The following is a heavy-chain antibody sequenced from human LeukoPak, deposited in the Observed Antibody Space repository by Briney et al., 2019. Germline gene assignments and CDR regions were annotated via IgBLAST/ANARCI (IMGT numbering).Heavy chain of an antibody. J-gene: IGHJ4*02. Sequence: GSLRLSCAASGFTVSSNYMSWVRQAPGRGLEWVSVIYSGGSTYYADSVKGRFTISRDNSKNTLYLQMNSLRAEDTAVYYCTRDYGDRFDYWGQGTLVTVSS. CDR2: IYSGGST. D-gene: IGHD4-17*01. CDR1: GFTVSSNY. CDR3: TRDYGDRFDY. V-gene: IGHV3-53*01.